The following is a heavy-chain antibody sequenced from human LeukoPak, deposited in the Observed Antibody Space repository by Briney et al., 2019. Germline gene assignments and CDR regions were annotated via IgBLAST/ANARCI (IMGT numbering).Heavy chain of an antibody. D-gene: IGHD3-22*01. CDR1: GYTLTELS. V-gene: IGHV1-24*01. Sequence: GASVKVSCKVSGYTLTELSMHWVRQAPGKGLEWMGGFDPEDGETIYAQKFQGRATMTEDTSTDTAYMELSSLRSEDTAVYYCATGGGYYYAYFDYWGQGTLVTVSS. J-gene: IGHJ4*02. CDR3: ATGGGYYYAYFDY. CDR2: FDPEDGET.